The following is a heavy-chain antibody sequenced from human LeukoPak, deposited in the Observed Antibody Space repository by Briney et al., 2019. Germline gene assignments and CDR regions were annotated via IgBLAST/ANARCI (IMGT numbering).Heavy chain of an antibody. J-gene: IGHJ4*02. CDR2: IYANSGDT. D-gene: IGHD6-13*01. CDR1: GYTFSGTGWY. CDR3: AGDGAAQMVDFDY. Sequence: CASVKVSCKSSGYTFSGTGWYLYWLRQAPGKGLECMGWIYANSGDTGYAHKFQGRVAMTRDTYISTVYMELSRLRPDDTAVYYCAGDGAAQMVDFDYWGQGTLVSVSS. V-gene: IGHV1-2*02.